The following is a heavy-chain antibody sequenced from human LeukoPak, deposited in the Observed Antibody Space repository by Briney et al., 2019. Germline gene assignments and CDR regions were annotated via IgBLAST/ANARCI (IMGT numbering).Heavy chain of an antibody. CDR1: GGSINSSSYF. D-gene: IGHD4-17*01. Sequence: PSETLSLTRTVSGGSINSSSYFWRRIRQPPGKGLEWIGSICYSESTYYNPSPKSRVTISVDTSKNQFSLKLSSVTAADTAVYYCARHAICGDYLDYMDVWGKGTTVAVSS. CDR3: ARHAICGDYLDYMDV. J-gene: IGHJ6*03. CDR2: ICYSEST. V-gene: IGHV4-39*01.